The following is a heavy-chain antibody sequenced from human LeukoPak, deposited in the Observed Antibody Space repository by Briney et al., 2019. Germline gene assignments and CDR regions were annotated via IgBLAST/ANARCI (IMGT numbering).Heavy chain of an antibody. CDR1: GGSISSDY. J-gene: IGHJ4*02. V-gene: IGHV4-59*01. CDR3: ARLSGYSSGHYYSDY. Sequence: SETLSLTYTVSGGSISSDYWSWIRQPPGKGLEWIGYIYYRGSTNYNPSLKSRVTISVDTSKNQFSLKLSSVTAADTAVYYCARLSGYSSGHYYSDYWGQGTLVTVSS. CDR2: IYYRGST. D-gene: IGHD3-22*01.